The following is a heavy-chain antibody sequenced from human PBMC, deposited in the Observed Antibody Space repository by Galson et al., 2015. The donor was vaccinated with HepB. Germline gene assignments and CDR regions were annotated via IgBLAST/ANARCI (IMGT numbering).Heavy chain of an antibody. J-gene: IGHJ4*02. CDR2: IYYSGST. V-gene: IGHV4-31*03. CDR1: GGSISSGGYY. Sequence: TLSLTCTVSGGSISSGGYYWSWIRQHPGKGLEWIGYIYYSGSTYYNPSLKSRVTISVDTSKNQFSLKLSSVTAADTAVYYCARVVSLGSAARILGIFDYWGQGTLVTVSS. CDR3: ARVVSLGSAARILGIFDY. D-gene: IGHD6-6*01.